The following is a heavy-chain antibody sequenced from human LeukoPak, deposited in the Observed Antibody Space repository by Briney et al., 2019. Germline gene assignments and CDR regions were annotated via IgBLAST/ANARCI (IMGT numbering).Heavy chain of an antibody. CDR3: AREGGSGTQSPDY. J-gene: IGHJ4*02. Sequence: SETLSLTCTVSGGSISSYYWSWIRQPPGKGLEWIGYIYYSGSTNYNPSLKSRVTISVDTSKNQFSLKLSSVTAADTAVYYCAREGGSGTQSPDYWGQGTLVTVSS. CDR1: GGSISSYY. CDR2: IYYSGST. V-gene: IGHV4-59*01. D-gene: IGHD3-10*01.